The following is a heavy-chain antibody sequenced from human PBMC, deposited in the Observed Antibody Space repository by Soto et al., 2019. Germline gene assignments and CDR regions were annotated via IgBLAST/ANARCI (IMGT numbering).Heavy chain of an antibody. CDR1: GFSVSNYY. J-gene: IGHJ4*02. Sequence: EVQVVESGGGLVQPGGSLRLSCAASGFSVSNYYMSWFRQAPGKGLEWVSVINREGEIYYADSVQGRFSTSRDISRNSLDRQMISLRVGATAVYYCARDRRDGDTLWGQGVVVTVPS. V-gene: IGHV3-66*01. CDR3: ARDRRDGDTL. D-gene: IGHD5-18*01. CDR2: INREGEI.